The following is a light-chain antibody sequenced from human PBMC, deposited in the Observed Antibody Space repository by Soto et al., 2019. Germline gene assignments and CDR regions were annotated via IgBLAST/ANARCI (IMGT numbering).Light chain of an antibody. CDR1: HHISDY. CDR3: LQYDSVPRL. CDR2: DAS. Sequence: DIQMTQSPSSLSASVGDRVTITYQASHHISDYLNWYQQRPGKAPKLLIYDASNLLTGVPIRFRGSGSGTNFTLTISSLQPENAATYYCLQYDSVPRLFGGGTNVEI. J-gene: IGKJ4*01. V-gene: IGKV1-33*01.